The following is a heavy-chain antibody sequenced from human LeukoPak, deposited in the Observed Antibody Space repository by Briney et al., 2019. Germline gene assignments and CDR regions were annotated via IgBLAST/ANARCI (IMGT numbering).Heavy chain of an antibody. J-gene: IGHJ5*02. D-gene: IGHD2-2*01. V-gene: IGHV1-18*01. CDR2: ISAYNGNT. Sequence: ASVKVSCKASGGTFSSYAISWVRQAPGQGLEWMGWISAYNGNTNYAQKLQGRVTMTTDTSTSTAYMELRSLRSDDTAVYYCARVKWGCSSTSCYGRGYGPANWFDPWGQGTLVTVSS. CDR1: GGTFSSYA. CDR3: ARVKWGCSSTSCYGRGYGPANWFDP.